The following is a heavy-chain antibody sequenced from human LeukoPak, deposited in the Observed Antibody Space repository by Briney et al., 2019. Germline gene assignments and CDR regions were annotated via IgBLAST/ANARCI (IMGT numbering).Heavy chain of an antibody. J-gene: IGHJ5*02. CDR2: ISGSGGST. CDR1: GFTFSSYA. V-gene: IGHV3-23*01. D-gene: IGHD2-2*01. CDR3: AKGGCSSTSCFYWFDP. Sequence: PGGSLRLSCAASGFTFSSYAMSWVRQAPGKGLEWVSAISGSGGSTYYADSVKGRFTISRDNSKNTLYLQVNSLRAEDTAVYYCAKGGCSSTSCFYWFDPWGQGTLVTVSS.